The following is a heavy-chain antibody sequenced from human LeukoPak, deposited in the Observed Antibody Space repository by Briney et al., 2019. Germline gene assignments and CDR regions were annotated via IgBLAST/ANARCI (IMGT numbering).Heavy chain of an antibody. CDR1: GFTFSAYG. Sequence: GKSLRLSCAASGFTFSAYGMHWVRQAPGKGLEWVAAIKYDGSKTYYGDSVKGRLSISRDNSKNMLSLQMNSLRAEDTAVYHCARDADTSGHSSHFDYWGQGTLVTVSS. CDR3: ARDADTSGHSSHFDY. CDR2: IKYDGSKT. J-gene: IGHJ4*02. D-gene: IGHD3-22*01. V-gene: IGHV3-33*05.